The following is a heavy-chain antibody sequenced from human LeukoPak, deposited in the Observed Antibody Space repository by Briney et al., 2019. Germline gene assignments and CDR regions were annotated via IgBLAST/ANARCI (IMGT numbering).Heavy chain of an antibody. Sequence: ASVKVSCKASEYPFTGYGISWVRQAPGQGLEWMGWISAYNGNTNYAQKLQGRVTMTTDTSTSTAYMELRSLRSDDTAVYYCAKGGRLGYCSGGSCHPFDYWGQGTLVTVSS. J-gene: IGHJ4*02. D-gene: IGHD2-15*01. CDR2: ISAYNGNT. CDR3: AKGGRLGYCSGGSCHPFDY. CDR1: EYPFTGYG. V-gene: IGHV1-18*01.